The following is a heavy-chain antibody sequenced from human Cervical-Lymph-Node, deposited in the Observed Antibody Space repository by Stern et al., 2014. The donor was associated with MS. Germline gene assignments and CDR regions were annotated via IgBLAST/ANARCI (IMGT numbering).Heavy chain of an antibody. CDR1: GGSISSSSYY. Sequence: QVQLQESGPGLVKPSETLSLTCTVSGGSISSSSYYWGWIRQPPGKGLEWIGSIYYSGSTYYTPSLKSRFPISVDPPKNQFSLKLSSVTAADTAVYYCARLLEDYWYFDLWGRGTLVTVSS. J-gene: IGHJ2*01. CDR2: IYYSGST. V-gene: IGHV4-39*01. CDR3: ARLLEDYWYFDL.